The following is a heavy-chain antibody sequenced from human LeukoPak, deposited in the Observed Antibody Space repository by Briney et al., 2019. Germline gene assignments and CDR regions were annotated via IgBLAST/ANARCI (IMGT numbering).Heavy chain of an antibody. J-gene: IGHJ4*02. CDR3: ARLDGSGWLVDY. V-gene: IGHV4-39*01. Sequence: PSETLSLTCTVSGGSISSSNFYWGWIRQPPGKGLEWIGSVYYSGSTYYNPALKSRVTISADTSTNQFSLKLRSVTAADTAVYYCARLDGSGWLVDYWGQGTLVTVSS. D-gene: IGHD6-19*01. CDR1: GGSISSSNFY. CDR2: VYYSGST.